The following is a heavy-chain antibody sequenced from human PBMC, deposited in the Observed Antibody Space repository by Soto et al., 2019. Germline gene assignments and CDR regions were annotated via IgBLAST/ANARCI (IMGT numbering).Heavy chain of an antibody. D-gene: IGHD6-13*01. V-gene: IGHV4-34*01. CDR2: INHSGST. Sequence: PSETLSLTCAVYGGSFSGYYWSWIRQPPGKGLEWIGEINHSGSTNYNPSLKSRVTISVDTSKNQFSLKLSSVTAADTAVYYCARGSWYSSRAPKNNWFDPWGQGTLVTVSS. CDR1: GGSFSGYY. J-gene: IGHJ5*02. CDR3: ARGSWYSSRAPKNNWFDP.